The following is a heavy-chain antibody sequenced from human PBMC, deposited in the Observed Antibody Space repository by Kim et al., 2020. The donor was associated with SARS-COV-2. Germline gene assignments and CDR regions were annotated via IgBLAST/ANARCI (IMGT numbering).Heavy chain of an antibody. Sequence: SPTSAQKFQGRVTMTRETSTSTVYMELSSLKSEDTAVYYCARDLSNRGDYWGQGTLVTVSS. J-gene: IGHJ4*02. CDR3: ARDLSNRGDY. V-gene: IGHV1-46*01. CDR2: SP.